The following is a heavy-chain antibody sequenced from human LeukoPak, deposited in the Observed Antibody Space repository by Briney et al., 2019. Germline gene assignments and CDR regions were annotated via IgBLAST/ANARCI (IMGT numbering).Heavy chain of an antibody. CDR1: GGTFSSYA. D-gene: IGHD3-9*01. V-gene: IGHV1-69*13. Sequence: SVKVSCKASGGTFSSYAISWVRQAPGQGLEWMGGIIPIFGTANYAQKFQGRVTITADESTSTAYMELSSLRSEDTAVYYCARGPTLRYFDWSDYYYYMDVWGKGTTVTIS. J-gene: IGHJ6*03. CDR3: ARGPTLRYFDWSDYYYYMDV. CDR2: IIPIFGTA.